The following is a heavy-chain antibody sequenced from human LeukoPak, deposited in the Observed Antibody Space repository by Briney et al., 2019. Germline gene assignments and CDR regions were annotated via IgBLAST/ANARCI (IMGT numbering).Heavy chain of an antibody. CDR3: AKDLTIFGVAMDY. CDR1: GFTFSSYG. Sequence: GWSLRLSCAASGFTFSSYGMHWVRQAPGKGLEWVAVISYDGSNKYYADSVKGRFTISRDNSKNTLYLQMNSLRAEDTAVYYCAKDLTIFGVAMDYWGQGTLVTVSS. CDR2: ISYDGSNK. J-gene: IGHJ4*02. D-gene: IGHD3-3*01. V-gene: IGHV3-30*18.